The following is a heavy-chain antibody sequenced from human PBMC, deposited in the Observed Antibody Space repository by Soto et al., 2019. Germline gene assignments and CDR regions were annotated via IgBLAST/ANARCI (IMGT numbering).Heavy chain of an antibody. CDR3: ARAGIIAAAGTGWFDP. CDR2: IIPIFGTA. D-gene: IGHD6-13*01. V-gene: IGHV1-69*13. J-gene: IGHJ5*02. Sequence: SVKVSCKASGGTFSSYAISWVRQAPGQGLEWMGGIIPIFGTANYAQKFQGRVTITADESTSTAYMELSSLRSEDTAVYYCARAGIIAAAGTGWFDPWGQGTLVTVSS. CDR1: GGTFSSYA.